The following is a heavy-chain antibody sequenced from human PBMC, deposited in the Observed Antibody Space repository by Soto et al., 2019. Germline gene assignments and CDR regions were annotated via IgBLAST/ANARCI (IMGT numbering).Heavy chain of an antibody. Sequence: SETLSLTCTVSGGSISSYYWSWIRQPPGKGLEWIGYIYYSGSTNYNPSLKSRVTISVDTSKNQLSVKLSSVTAADTAVYYCARHKAGGDGYNYYHPYYYYDGMDVWGQGTTVTVSS. CDR1: GGSISSYY. CDR2: IYYSGST. CDR3: ARHKAGGDGYNYYHPYYYYDGMDV. J-gene: IGHJ6*02. V-gene: IGHV4-59*08. D-gene: IGHD5-12*01.